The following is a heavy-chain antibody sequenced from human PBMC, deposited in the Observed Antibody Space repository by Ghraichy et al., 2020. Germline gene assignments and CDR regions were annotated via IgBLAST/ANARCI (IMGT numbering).Heavy chain of an antibody. CDR1: GGSISSYY. J-gene: IGHJ4*02. Sequence: SQTLSLTCTVSGGSISSYYWSWIRQPAGKGLEWIGRIYTSGSTNYNPSLKSRVTMSVDTSKNQFSLKLSSVTAADTAVYYCAREVSYYDSSGLDYWGQGTLVTVSS. CDR3: AREVSYYDSSGLDY. D-gene: IGHD3-22*01. CDR2: IYTSGST. V-gene: IGHV4-4*07.